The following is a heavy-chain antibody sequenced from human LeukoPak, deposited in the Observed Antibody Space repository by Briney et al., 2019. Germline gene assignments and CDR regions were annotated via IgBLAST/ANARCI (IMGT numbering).Heavy chain of an antibody. D-gene: IGHD2-2*02. J-gene: IGHJ4*02. CDR1: GFTFSSYS. CDR2: ISSSSSYI. V-gene: IGHV3-21*01. Sequence: GGSLRLSCAASGFTFSSYSMNWVRQAPGKGLEWVSSISSSSSYIYYADSVKGRFTISRDNAKNSLYLQMNSLRAEDTAVYYCARGGYCSSTSCYNAFFDYWGQGTLVTVSS. CDR3: ARGGYCSSTSCYNAFFDY.